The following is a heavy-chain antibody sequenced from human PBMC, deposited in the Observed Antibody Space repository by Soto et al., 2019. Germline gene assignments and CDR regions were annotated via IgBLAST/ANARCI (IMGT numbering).Heavy chain of an antibody. J-gene: IGHJ4*02. Sequence: QVQLQQWGAGLLKPSETLSLTCAVYGGSLSGYYWSWIRHSPGTGLEWIGEINHSGSPNYKPSLKSRLTISVDTSNNQFSLKLSSVTAADTAVYYCARATLRSSVWSYTRPREYSGDVESWGQGTLVTVSS. CDR2: INHSGSP. CDR3: ARATLRSSVWSYTRPREYSGDVES. D-gene: IGHD5-12*01. CDR1: GGSLSGYY. V-gene: IGHV4-34*01.